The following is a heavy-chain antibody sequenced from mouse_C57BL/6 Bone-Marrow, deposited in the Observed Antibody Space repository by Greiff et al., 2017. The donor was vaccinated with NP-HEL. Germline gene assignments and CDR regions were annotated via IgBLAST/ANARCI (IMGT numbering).Heavy chain of an antibody. D-gene: IGHD1-1*01. CDR3: ARDYGSSDYYAMDY. Sequence: VQLQESGPGLVAPSQSLSITCTVSGFSLTSYAISWVRQPPGKGLEWLGVIWTGGGTNYNSAPKSRLSISKDNSKSQVFLKMNSLQTDDTARDYCARDYGSSDYYAMDYWGQGTSVTVSS. CDR2: IWTGGGT. J-gene: IGHJ4*01. V-gene: IGHV2-9-1*01. CDR1: GFSLTSYA.